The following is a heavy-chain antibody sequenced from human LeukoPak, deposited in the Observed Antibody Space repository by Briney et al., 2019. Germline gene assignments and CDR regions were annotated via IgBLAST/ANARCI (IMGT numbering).Heavy chain of an antibody. CDR3: ARDKPSYDFWSGYYPGNHYYCGMDV. V-gene: IGHV1-18*01. D-gene: IGHD3-3*01. CDR1: GYTFTSYG. Sequence: ASVKVSCKASGYTFTSYGISWVRQAPGQGLEWMGWISAYNGNTNYAQKLQGRVTMTTDTSTSTAYMELRSLRSDDTAVYYCARDKPSYDFWSGYYPGNHYYCGMDVWGQGTTVTVSS. J-gene: IGHJ6*02. CDR2: ISAYNGNT.